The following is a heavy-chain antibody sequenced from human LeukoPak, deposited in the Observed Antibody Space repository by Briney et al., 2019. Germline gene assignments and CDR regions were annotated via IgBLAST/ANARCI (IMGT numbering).Heavy chain of an antibody. CDR3: ARGERGPNWFDP. CDR2: INTNSGDT. V-gene: IGHV1-2*02. Sequence: GASVKVSCKDSGYTFTGDYIHWVRQAPGQGLEWMGWINTNSGDTKDGKKFQGRVTMTRDTSISTAYMELSRLRSDDTAVYYCARGERGPNWFDPWGQGTLVTVSS. D-gene: IGHD1-26*01. J-gene: IGHJ5*02. CDR1: GYTFTGDY.